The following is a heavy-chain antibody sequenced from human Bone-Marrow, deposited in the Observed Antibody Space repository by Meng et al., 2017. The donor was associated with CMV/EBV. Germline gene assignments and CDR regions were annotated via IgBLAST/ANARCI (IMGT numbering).Heavy chain of an antibody. D-gene: IGHD5-24*01. CDR2: IYYSGST. J-gene: IGHJ6*01. V-gene: IGHV4-59*01. CDR3: ARGDGYYYGMDF. CDR1: GGSISSYY. Sequence: GSLSLSCTVSGGSISSYYWSWIRQPPGKGLEWIGYIYYSGSTNYNPSLKSRVTISVDTSTNQFSLKLSPVTAADTAVYYCARGDGYYYGMDFWGQGTTVTGSS.